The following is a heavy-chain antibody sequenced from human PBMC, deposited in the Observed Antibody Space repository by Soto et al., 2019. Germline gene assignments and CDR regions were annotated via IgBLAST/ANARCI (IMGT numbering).Heavy chain of an antibody. D-gene: IGHD2-15*01. CDR3: ARALNSDGGYVDY. CDR2: IYYSGST. J-gene: IGHJ4*02. Sequence: SETLSLTCTVSGGSISSSSYYWGWIRQPPGKGLEWIGSIYYSGSTYYNPSLKSRVTISVDTSKNQFSLKLSSVTAADTAVYYCARALNSDGGYVDYWGQGTLVTVSS. V-gene: IGHV4-39*07. CDR1: GGSISSSSYY.